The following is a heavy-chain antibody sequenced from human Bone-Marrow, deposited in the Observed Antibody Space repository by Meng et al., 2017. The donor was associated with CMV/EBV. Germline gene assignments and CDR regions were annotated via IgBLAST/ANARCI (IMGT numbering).Heavy chain of an antibody. V-gene: IGHV3-30*02. CDR3: ATIGEYSSSWYHRLDY. CDR1: GFTFSSYG. Sequence: GGSLRLSCAASGFTFSSYGMHWVRQAPGKGLEWVAFIRYDGSNKYYADSVKGRFTISRDNAKNSLYLQMNSLRAEDTAVYYCATIGEYSSSWYHRLDYWGQGTLVTVSS. J-gene: IGHJ4*02. CDR2: IRYDGSNK. D-gene: IGHD6-13*01.